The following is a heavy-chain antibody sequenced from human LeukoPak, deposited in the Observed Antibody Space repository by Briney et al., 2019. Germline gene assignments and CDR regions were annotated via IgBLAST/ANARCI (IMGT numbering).Heavy chain of an antibody. J-gene: IGHJ4*02. V-gene: IGHV3-49*03. CDR1: GFTFGNYA. CDR3: SRGNGEPTMFGLVDFDH. CDR2: IRSKRYGGTT. Sequence: QTGGSLRLSCTASGFTFGNYAMSWFRQAPGRGLEWVGFIRSKRYGGTTEYAASVKGRFTISRDDFKNIAYLQMNSLKTEYTAVYYCSRGNGEPTMFGLVDFDHWGQGTLVSVSS. D-gene: IGHD3-3*01.